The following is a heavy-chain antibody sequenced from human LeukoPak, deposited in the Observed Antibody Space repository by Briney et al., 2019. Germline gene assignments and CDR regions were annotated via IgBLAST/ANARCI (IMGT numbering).Heavy chain of an antibody. V-gene: IGHV4-59*01. Sequence: PSETLSLTCTVSGGSISSYCWSWIRQPPGKGLEWIGYIYYSGSTNYNPSLKSRVTISVDTSKNQFSLKLSSVTAADTAVYYCARTRPDYYYYYYMDVWGKGTTVTVSS. CDR2: IYYSGST. CDR3: ARTRPDYYYYYYMDV. J-gene: IGHJ6*03. D-gene: IGHD2-2*01. CDR1: GGSISSYC.